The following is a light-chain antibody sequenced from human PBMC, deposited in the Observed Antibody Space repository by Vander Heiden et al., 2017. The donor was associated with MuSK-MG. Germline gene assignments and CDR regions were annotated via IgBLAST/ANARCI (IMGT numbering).Light chain of an antibody. CDR1: GSNIGRNS. J-gene: IGLJ3*02. CDR3: ATWDDSLHGPV. CDR2: SDN. V-gene: IGLV1-44*01. Sequence: QSVLTQPPSASGTPGPGLTIPCSGSGSNIGRNSVNWFQQVPGTAPKLLIYSDNQRPSGVPDRFSGSKSGTSASLAISALQSDDETDFYCATWDDSLHGPVFGGGTKVTVL.